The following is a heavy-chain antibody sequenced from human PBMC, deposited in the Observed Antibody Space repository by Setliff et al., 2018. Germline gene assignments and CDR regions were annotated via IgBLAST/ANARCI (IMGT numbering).Heavy chain of an antibody. J-gene: IGHJ4*02. V-gene: IGHV3-7*04. Sequence: GGSLRLSCAASGFTFNIYEMNWVRQAPGKGLEWVANIKQDGSEKYYVDSVKGRFTISRDNPDNSLYLQMNNLRAEDTAVYYCARGGYSYAYWGQGTLVTVSS. CDR3: ARGGYSYAY. D-gene: IGHD5-18*01. CDR2: IKQDGSEK. CDR1: GFTFNIYE.